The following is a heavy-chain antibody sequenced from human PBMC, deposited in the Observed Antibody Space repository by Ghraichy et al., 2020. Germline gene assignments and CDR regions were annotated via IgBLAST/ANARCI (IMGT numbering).Heavy chain of an antibody. CDR2: ISGSGGST. CDR1: GFTFSSYA. CDR3: ARPDISGWASSYYYYGMDV. D-gene: IGHD6-19*01. V-gene: IGHV3-23*01. Sequence: GGSLRLSCAASGFTFSSYAMSWVRQAPGKGLEWVSAISGSGGSTYYADSVKGRFTISRDNSKNTLYLQMNSLRAEDTAVYYCARPDISGWASSYYYYGMDVWGQGTTVTVSS. J-gene: IGHJ6*02.